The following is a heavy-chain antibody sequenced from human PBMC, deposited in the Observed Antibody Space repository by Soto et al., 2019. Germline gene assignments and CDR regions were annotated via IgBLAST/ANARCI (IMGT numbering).Heavy chain of an antibody. CDR3: ARARPNVARLDP. J-gene: IGHJ5*02. Sequence: QVHLQESGPGLVKPSQTLSLTCTVSGGSISSGDYYWSWIRQPPGKGLEWIGYIYYSGSTYSNPSLKSRVTTSVDTSKNQFSLKLSSVTAADTAVYYWARARPNVARLDPWGQGSLVSVSS. D-gene: IGHD6-6*01. CDR2: IYYSGST. V-gene: IGHV4-30-4*01. CDR1: GGSISSGDYY.